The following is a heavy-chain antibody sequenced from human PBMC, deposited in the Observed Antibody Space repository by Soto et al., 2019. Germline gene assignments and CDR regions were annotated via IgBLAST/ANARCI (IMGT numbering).Heavy chain of an antibody. CDR1: GFTFSDHY. Sequence: XGSLILACAASGFTFSDHYMSWIRQAPGKGLEWVSYISSSGSPLYYADSVKGRFTISRDNAKISLYLQMSSLRAEDTALYYCARDPDTTSKIDHWGQGTQVTVSS. V-gene: IGHV3-11*01. J-gene: IGHJ4*02. D-gene: IGHD1-1*01. CDR3: ARDPDTTSKIDH. CDR2: ISSSGSPL.